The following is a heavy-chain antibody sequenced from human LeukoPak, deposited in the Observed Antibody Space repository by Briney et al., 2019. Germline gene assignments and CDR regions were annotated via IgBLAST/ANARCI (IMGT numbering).Heavy chain of an antibody. J-gene: IGHJ3*01. V-gene: IGHV3-53*05. CDR1: GFTVSNNY. CDR3: AKANPLIVGARAGGPINF. Sequence: GGSLRLSCAASGFTVSNNYMSWVRQAPGKGLEWVSVVYGGGSTYYADSVKGRFTISRDNSKSSLYLQMNSLRTRDTAVYYCAKANPLIVGARAGGPINFWGQGTMVTVSS. D-gene: IGHD1-26*01. CDR2: VYGGGST.